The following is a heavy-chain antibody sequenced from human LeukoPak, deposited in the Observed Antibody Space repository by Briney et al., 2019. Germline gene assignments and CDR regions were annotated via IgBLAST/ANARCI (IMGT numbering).Heavy chain of an antibody. V-gene: IGHV4-30-4*02. J-gene: IGHJ4*02. Sequence: SETLSLTCTVSNDSISSGDYYWNWIRQPPGKGLEWIGYIFHRGGTSYNPSLKSRILFSVDTSQNQFSLKLNSVTAADTAVYYCARATQQLGPFDYWGQGTLVTVSS. CDR2: IFHRGGT. D-gene: IGHD6-13*01. CDR1: NDSISSGDYY. CDR3: ARATQQLGPFDY.